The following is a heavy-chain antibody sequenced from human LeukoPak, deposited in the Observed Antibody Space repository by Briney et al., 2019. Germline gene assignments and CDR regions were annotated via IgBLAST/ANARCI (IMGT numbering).Heavy chain of an antibody. CDR2: ISGSGTTT. D-gene: IGHD3-22*01. Sequence: GCSIRLSCAASGLTFSDYYMTWIRPAPAKGLAWVSSISGSGTTTYSADSVRGRFTVSRDNAKNSVFLYMNSLRAEDTAVYYCAIQITMIVVVPYFDYWGQGTLVTVSS. CDR3: AIQITMIVVVPYFDY. J-gene: IGHJ4*02. V-gene: IGHV3-11*04. CDR1: GLTFSDYY.